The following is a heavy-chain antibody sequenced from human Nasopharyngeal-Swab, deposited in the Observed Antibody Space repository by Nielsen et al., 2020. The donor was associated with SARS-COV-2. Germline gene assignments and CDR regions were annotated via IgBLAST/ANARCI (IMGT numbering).Heavy chain of an antibody. D-gene: IGHD3-16*01. CDR2: INLYGSQK. CDR3: AIFTAYGFDI. CDR1: GFSFSSYW. J-gene: IGHJ3*02. Sequence: GESLKISCAASGFSFSSYWMSWVRQAPGKGLEWVANINLYGSQKNFVDSVKGRFTISRDNAKNVVYLQMNTIRAETTAVYYCAIFTAYGFDIWGQGTILPFSS. V-gene: IGHV3-7*01.